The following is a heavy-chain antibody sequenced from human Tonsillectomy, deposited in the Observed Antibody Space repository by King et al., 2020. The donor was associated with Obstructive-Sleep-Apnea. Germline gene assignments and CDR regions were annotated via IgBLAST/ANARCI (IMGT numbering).Heavy chain of an antibody. Sequence: VQLVESGGGLVQPGGSLRLSCAASGFTFSDHYMDWVRQAPGKGLEWVGRTRNKANRDTTEYAASVKGRFTIARDDSKNSLYLQMNSLKTEDTAVYYCARVFDYGDYDGYFQHWGQGTLVTVSS. CDR2: TRNKANRDTT. J-gene: IGHJ1*01. CDR1: GFTFSDHY. V-gene: IGHV3-72*01. CDR3: ARVFDYGDYDGYFQH. D-gene: IGHD4-17*01.